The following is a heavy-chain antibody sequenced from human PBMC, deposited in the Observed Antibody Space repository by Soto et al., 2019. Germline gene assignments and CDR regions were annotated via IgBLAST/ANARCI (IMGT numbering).Heavy chain of an antibody. Sequence: PVKVACTASGGTFSSYSIRWVRLEPEQGPESMGGIIPIFGTANYAQKFQGRVTITADESTSTAYMELSSLRSEDTAVYYCASLYYYDSSGYSPRAFDSWGQGPMLTVSS. J-gene: IGHJ3*02. CDR2: IIPIFGTA. V-gene: IGHV1-69*13. CDR1: GGTFSSYS. CDR3: ASLYYYDSSGYSPRAFDS. D-gene: IGHD3-22*01.